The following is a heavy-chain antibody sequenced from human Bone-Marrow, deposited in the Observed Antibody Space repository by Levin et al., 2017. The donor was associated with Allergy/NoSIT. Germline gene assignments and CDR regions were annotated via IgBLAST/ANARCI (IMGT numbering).Heavy chain of an antibody. J-gene: IGHJ4*02. CDR3: ARQDGWFFVF. D-gene: IGHD2-15*01. CDR2: MSYRGNT. Sequence: SQTLSLTCTVSGGSIRSYFWSWIRQPPGKGLEWIGYMSYRGNTKYNPSLKSRVTISGDTPKNQFSLNLNSVTAADTAVYYCARQDGWFFVFWGQGALVTVAS. V-gene: IGHV4-59*01. CDR1: GGSIRSYF.